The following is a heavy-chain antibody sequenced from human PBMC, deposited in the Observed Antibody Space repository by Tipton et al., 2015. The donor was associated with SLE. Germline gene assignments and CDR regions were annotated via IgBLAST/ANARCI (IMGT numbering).Heavy chain of an antibody. J-gene: IGHJ4*02. D-gene: IGHD3-10*01. Sequence: TLSLTCTVSDGSISSSDYYWSWIRQPPGKGLEWIGEINHSGSTNYNPSLKSRVTISVDTSKNQFSLKLSSVTAADTAVYYCARIFYYGSGSPLDYWGQGTLVTFSS. V-gene: IGHV4-39*07. CDR2: INHSGST. CDR3: ARIFYYGSGSPLDY. CDR1: DGSISSSDYY.